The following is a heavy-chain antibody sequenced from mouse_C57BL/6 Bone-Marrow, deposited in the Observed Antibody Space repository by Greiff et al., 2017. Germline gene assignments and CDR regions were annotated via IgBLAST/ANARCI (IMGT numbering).Heavy chain of an antibody. Sequence: VQLQQSGPELVKPGASVKISCKASGYAFSSSWMNWVKQRPGKGLEWIGRIYPGDGDTNYNGKFKGKATLTADKSSSTAYMQLSSLTSEDSAVYFCARQLLLRSLDYWGQGTTLTVSS. D-gene: IGHD1-1*01. J-gene: IGHJ2*01. V-gene: IGHV1-82*01. CDR1: GYAFSSSW. CDR3: ARQLLLRSLDY. CDR2: IYPGDGDT.